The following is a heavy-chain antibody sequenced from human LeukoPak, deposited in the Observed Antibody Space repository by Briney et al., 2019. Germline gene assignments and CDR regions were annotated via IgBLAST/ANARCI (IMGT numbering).Heavy chain of an antibody. V-gene: IGHV4-34*09. CDR2: IYYSGST. CDR3: ARNYDFWSGSYFDY. D-gene: IGHD3-3*01. J-gene: IGHJ4*02. Sequence: KSSETLSLTCAVYGGSFSGYYWSWIRQPPGKGLEWIGYIYYSGSTYYNPSLKSRVTISVDTSKNQFSLKLSSVTAADTAVYYCARNYDFWSGSYFDYWGQGTLVTVSS. CDR1: GGSFSGYY.